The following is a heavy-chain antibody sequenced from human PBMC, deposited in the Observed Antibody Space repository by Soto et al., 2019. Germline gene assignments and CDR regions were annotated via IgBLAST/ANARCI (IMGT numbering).Heavy chain of an antibody. CDR2: IYHSGST. J-gene: IGHJ3*02. CDR3: AGDGGKGSGAFDI. V-gene: IGHV4-30-2*01. D-gene: IGHD2-15*01. CDR1: GGSISSGGYS. Sequence: QLQLQESGSGLVKPSQTLSLTCAVSGGSISSGGYSWSWIRQPPGKGLEWIGYIYHSGSTYYNPSLKSRGTISVDRSKNQFSLKLSSVTAADTAVYYCAGDGGKGSGAFDIWGQGTMVTVSS.